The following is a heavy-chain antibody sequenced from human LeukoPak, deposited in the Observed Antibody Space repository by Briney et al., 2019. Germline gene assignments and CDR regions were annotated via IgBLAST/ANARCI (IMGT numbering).Heavy chain of an antibody. J-gene: IGHJ5*02. V-gene: IGHV3-7*01. CDR2: IKEDGTTI. CDR1: GFTFRSYA. CDR3: ARVVDYGWFDP. D-gene: IGHD3-16*01. Sequence: GGSLRLSYAASGFTFRSYAMHWVRQAPGKGLEWVANIKEDGTTIYYVDSVKGRFTISRDNAKNSLYLQMNSVRDEDTAVYYCARVVDYGWFDPWGQGTLVAVSS.